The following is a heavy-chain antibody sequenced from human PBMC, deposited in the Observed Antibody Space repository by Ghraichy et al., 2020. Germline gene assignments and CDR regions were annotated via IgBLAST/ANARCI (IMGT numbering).Heavy chain of an antibody. CDR2: INPNTGGA. V-gene: IGHV1-2*02. CDR3: ARDITVTTGKNYFDP. Sequence: ASVKVSCKASEYTFTGYYIHWVRQAPGLGLEWMGCINPNTGGASYAQNFQGRVTMTRDTSISTAYMELSSLTSDDTATYFCARDITVTTGKNYFDPWGQGTLVTVSS. D-gene: IGHD4-17*01. CDR1: EYTFTGYY. J-gene: IGHJ5*02.